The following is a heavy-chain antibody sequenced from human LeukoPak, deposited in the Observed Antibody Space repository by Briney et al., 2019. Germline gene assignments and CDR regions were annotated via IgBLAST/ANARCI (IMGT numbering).Heavy chain of an antibody. CDR1: GFTFSSYG. J-gene: IGHJ6*02. CDR3: ARGLGGRGYYYYGMDV. Sequence: PGRSLRLSCAASGFTFSSYGMHWVRQAPGKGLEWVAVIWYDGGNKYYADSVKGRFTISRDNSKNTLSLQMNSLRAEDTAVYYCARGLGGRGYYYYGMDVWGQGTTVTVSS. CDR2: IWYDGGNK. D-gene: IGHD3-10*01. V-gene: IGHV3-33*01.